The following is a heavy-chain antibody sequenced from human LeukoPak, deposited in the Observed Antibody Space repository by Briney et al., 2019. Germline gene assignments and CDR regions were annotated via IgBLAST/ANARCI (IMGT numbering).Heavy chain of an antibody. CDR3: AKMIVSFGELSHFDY. CDR2: ISGSGDST. D-gene: IGHD3-10*01. V-gene: IGHV3-23*01. J-gene: IGHJ4*02. Sequence: GGSLRLSCAASGFTFSSYAMSWVRQAPGKGLEWVSAISGSGDSTYSADSVKGRFTISRDNSKNTLYLQMNSLRAEDTAIYYCAKMIVSFGELSHFDYWGQGTLVTVSS. CDR1: GFTFSSYA.